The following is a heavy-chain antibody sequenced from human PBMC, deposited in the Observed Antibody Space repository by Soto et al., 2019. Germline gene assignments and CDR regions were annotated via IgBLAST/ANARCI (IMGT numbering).Heavy chain of an antibody. Sequence: QVQLQESGPGLVKPSETLSLTCTVSGGSFKSGSYSWSWIRQPPGKGLEWIGYVYHTGRTSYNPPLKSRVSRSMDTSKNQFSLNLDSVTAADTAVYFCARDFAYFDSWGQGTLVTVSS. D-gene: IGHD3-3*01. J-gene: IGHJ4*02. V-gene: IGHV4-61*01. CDR1: GGSFKSGSYS. CDR2: VYHTGRT. CDR3: ARDFAYFDS.